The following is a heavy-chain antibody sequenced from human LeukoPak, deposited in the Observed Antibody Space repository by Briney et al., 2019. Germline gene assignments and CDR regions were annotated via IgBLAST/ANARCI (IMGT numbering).Heavy chain of an antibody. J-gene: IGHJ4*02. CDR2: ISGSGGST. Sequence: GGSLRLSCAASGFAFSSYAMSWVRQAPGKGLEWVSAISGSGGSTYYADSVKGRFTISRDNSKNTLYLQMNSLRAEDTAVYYCAKDYDILTGHRYSDYWGQGTLVTVSS. V-gene: IGHV3-23*01. CDR3: AKDYDILTGHRYSDY. D-gene: IGHD3-9*01. CDR1: GFAFSSYA.